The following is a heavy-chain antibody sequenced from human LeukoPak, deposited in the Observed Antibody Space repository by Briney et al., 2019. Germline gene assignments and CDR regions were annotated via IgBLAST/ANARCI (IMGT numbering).Heavy chain of an antibody. CDR2: INGDGIST. Sequence: GGSLRLSCAASGYTFSSYWMHWVRQAPGKGLVWVARINGDGISTTYADSVKGRLTISRDNARNTVYLQMISLRGEDTAAYYCARDGWVDYWGQGTLVTVSS. CDR1: GYTFSSYW. D-gene: IGHD1-26*01. J-gene: IGHJ4*02. V-gene: IGHV3-74*01. CDR3: ARDGWVDY.